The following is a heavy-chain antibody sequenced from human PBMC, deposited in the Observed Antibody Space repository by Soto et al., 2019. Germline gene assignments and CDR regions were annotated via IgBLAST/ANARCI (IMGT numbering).Heavy chain of an antibody. J-gene: IGHJ5*02. D-gene: IGHD6-13*01. CDR3: ARGGGRQQLVRVRWFDP. CDR1: GGSISSSRCH. Sequence: PSETLSLTCTVSGGSISSSRCHWGWIRQPPGKGLEWIASIKYSGTTFYNPSLKSRVTLSVDTSKNQFSLKLSSVTAADTAVYYCARGGGRQQLVRVRWFDPWGQGTLVTVSS. CDR2: IKYSGTT. V-gene: IGHV4-39*07.